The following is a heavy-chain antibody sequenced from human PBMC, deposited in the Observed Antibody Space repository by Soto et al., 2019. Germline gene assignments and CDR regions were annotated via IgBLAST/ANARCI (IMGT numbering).Heavy chain of an antibody. CDR1: GGTFSNYP. D-gene: IGHD3-10*01. CDR2: IIPIFGRT. CDR3: ARDTRQITMARVYIPHYLYHKYL. V-gene: IGHV1-69*01. Sequence: QVQLVQSGAEVKKPGSSVQVSCKASGGTFSNYPVSWVRQAPGQGLEWMGGIIPIFGRTNYAQRFQGRITFTAYEYMINDYMELTSLRSDDTAVYSCARDTRQITMARVYIPHYLYHKYLWGQGTTLIFSS. J-gene: IGHJ6*02.